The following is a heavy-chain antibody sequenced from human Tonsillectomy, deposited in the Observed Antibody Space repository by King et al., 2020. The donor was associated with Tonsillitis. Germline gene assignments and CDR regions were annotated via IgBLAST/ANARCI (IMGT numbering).Heavy chain of an antibody. V-gene: IGHV3-23*04. J-gene: IGHJ6*02. CDR2: ICGGGDST. CDR3: AKVRNLARALGYFGMDV. CDR1: GFTFSNFA. Sequence: VQLVESGGGSVQPGGSLRLSCAASGFTFSNFAMTWVRQAPGKGLEWVAGICGGGDSTHYADSVKGRFTISRDNSMNTLYLQMNGLRAEDTAVYYCAKVRNLARALGYFGMDVWGQGTTVSVSS. D-gene: IGHD5-12*01.